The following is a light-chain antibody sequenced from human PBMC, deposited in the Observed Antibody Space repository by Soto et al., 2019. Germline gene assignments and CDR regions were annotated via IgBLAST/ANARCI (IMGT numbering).Light chain of an antibody. CDR1: QSISSW. Sequence: DIQMTQSPSSLSASVGDRVTITXLASQSISSWLAWYQQMPGKAPKLLIYDASSLHSGVPSRFSGSGSGTEFTLTISSLQPEDFATYYCQQTSAFPRTFGQGTKVDI. CDR3: QQTSAFPRT. V-gene: IGKV1-5*01. J-gene: IGKJ1*01. CDR2: DAS.